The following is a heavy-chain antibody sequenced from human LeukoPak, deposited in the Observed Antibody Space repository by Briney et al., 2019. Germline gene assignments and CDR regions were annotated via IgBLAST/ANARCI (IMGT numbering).Heavy chain of an antibody. CDR1: GVSISSGGYS. CDR3: ARETRSGMDY. Sequence: PSETLSLTCAVSGVSISSGGYSWSWIRQPPGKGLEWIGYIYYSGSTYYHPALNSRITISVDTTKSQFSLKLSSVTAANTAVYYCARETRSGMDYWGQGTLVTVSS. J-gene: IGHJ4*02. V-gene: IGHV4-30-4*07. CDR2: IYYSGST. D-gene: IGHD1-26*01.